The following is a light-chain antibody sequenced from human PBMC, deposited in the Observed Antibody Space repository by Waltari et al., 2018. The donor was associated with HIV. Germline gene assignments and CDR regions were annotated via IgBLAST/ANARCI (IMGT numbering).Light chain of an antibody. CDR1: QSVRNNY. CDR2: GPS. J-gene: IGKJ5*01. Sequence: EIVLTQSPGTLSLSPGERATLSCRASQSVRNNYVAWYQQRPGQAPRLLTYGPSTRATGIPERFSGGGSGTDFTLTITSLEPEDFAVYFCQQYGGLPITFGQGTRLEIK. V-gene: IGKV3-20*01. CDR3: QQYGGLPIT.